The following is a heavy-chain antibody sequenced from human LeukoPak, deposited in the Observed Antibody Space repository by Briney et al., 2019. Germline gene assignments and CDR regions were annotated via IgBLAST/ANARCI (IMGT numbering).Heavy chain of an antibody. CDR3: ARGFLEWLLYRNWFDP. CDR2: IIPIFGTA. CDR1: GGTFRSYA. V-gene: IGHV1-69*13. Sequence: SVKVSCKASGGTFRSYAISWVRQAPGQGLEWMGGIIPIFGTANYAQKFQGRVTITADESTSTAYMELSSLRSEDTAVYYCARGFLEWLLYRNWFDPWGQGTLVTVSS. J-gene: IGHJ5*02. D-gene: IGHD3-3*01.